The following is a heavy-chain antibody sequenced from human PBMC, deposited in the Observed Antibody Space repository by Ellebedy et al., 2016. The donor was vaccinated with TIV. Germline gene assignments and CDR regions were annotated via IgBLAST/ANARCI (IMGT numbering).Heavy chain of an antibody. Sequence: SETLSLTXTVSGGSISSGGYYWSWIRQHPGKGLEWIGYIYYSGSTYYNPSLKSRVTISVDTSKNQFSLKLSSVTAADTAVYYCARSSMVRGVHLGFYFDYWGQGTLVTVSS. CDR1: GGSISSGGYY. CDR3: ARSSMVRGVHLGFYFDY. CDR2: IYYSGST. D-gene: IGHD3-10*01. V-gene: IGHV4-31*03. J-gene: IGHJ4*02.